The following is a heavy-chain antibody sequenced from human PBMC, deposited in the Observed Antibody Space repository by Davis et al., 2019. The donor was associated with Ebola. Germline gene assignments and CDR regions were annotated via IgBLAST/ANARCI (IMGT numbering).Heavy chain of an antibody. J-gene: IGHJ4*02. Sequence: SETLSLTCTVSGDSITSNSYYWTWIRQPPGKGLEWIGSIYYSGSTYYNPSLKSRVTISVDTSKNQFSLKLSSVTAADTAVYHCARSWGVYYYDSSGYSTRSGKFDYWGQGTLVTVSS. CDR2: IYYSGST. CDR1: GDSITSNSYY. CDR3: ARSWGVYYYDSSGYSTRSGKFDY. V-gene: IGHV4-39*01. D-gene: IGHD3-22*01.